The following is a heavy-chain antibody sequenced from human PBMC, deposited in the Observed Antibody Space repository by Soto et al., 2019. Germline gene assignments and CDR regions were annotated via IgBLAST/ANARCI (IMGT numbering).Heavy chain of an antibody. J-gene: IGHJ4*02. D-gene: IGHD1-26*01. Sequence: GGSLRLSCAASGFTFSSYAMHWVRQAPGKGLEWVAVISYDGSNKYYADSVKGRFTISRDNSKNTLYLQMNSLRAEDTAVYYCARDHSGSYSYWGQGTLVTVSS. CDR2: ISYDGSNK. CDR1: GFTFSSYA. V-gene: IGHV3-30-3*01. CDR3: ARDHSGSYSY.